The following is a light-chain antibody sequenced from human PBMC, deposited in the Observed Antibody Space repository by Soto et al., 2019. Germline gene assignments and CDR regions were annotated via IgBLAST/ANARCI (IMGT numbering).Light chain of an antibody. J-gene: IGLJ2*01. CDR3: SSYAGSNNLEV. Sequence: QAVLTQPPSASGSPGQSVTISCTGTRSDVGDYNYVSWYQQHPGKAPKLIIYEVNKRPSGVPDRFSGSKSGNTASLSVSGLQADEEADYYCSSYAGSNNLEVFGGGTKLTVL. V-gene: IGLV2-8*01. CDR2: EVN. CDR1: RSDVGDYNY.